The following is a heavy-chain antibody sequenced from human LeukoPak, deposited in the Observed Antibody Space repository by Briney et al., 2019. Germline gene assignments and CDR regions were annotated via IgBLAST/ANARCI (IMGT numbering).Heavy chain of an antibody. J-gene: IGHJ5*02. CDR3: AKENVAAALPGNWFDP. Sequence: GGSLRLSCAVSGFTFSSYAMSWVRQAPGKGLEWVSGISGSGGTTYYADSVKGRFTISRDNSKKTLYLQMNRLRAEDTAVYYCAKENVAAALPGNWFDPWSQGTLVTVSS. CDR1: GFTFSSYA. V-gene: IGHV3-23*01. D-gene: IGHD2-2*01. CDR2: ISGSGGTT.